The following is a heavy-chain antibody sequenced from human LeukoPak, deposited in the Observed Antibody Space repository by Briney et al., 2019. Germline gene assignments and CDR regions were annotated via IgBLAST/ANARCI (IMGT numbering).Heavy chain of an antibody. CDR3: ARAKVGATLSFDY. CDR2: IIPIFGTA. J-gene: IGHJ4*02. V-gene: IGHV1-69*05. Sequence: ASVKVSCKASGYTFTSYGISWVRQAPGQGLEWMGGIIPIFGTANYAQKFQGRVTITTDESTSTAYMELSSLRSEDTAVYYCARAKVGATLSFDYWGQGTLVTVSS. D-gene: IGHD1-26*01. CDR1: GYTFTSYG.